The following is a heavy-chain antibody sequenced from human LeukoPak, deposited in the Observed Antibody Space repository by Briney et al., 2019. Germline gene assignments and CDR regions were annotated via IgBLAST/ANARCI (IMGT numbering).Heavy chain of an antibody. CDR1: GFTFSNAW. CDR2: IKSKTDGGTT. D-gene: IGHD3-10*01. J-gene: IGHJ4*02. V-gene: IGHV3-15*01. CDR3: TTSPPSIGTMVRGVIGRFDY. Sequence: PGGSLRLSCAASGFTFSNAWMSWVRQAPGKGLEWVGRIKSKTDGGTTDYAAPVKGRFTISRDDSKNTLYLQMNSLKTEDTAVYYRTTSPPSIGTMVRGVIGRFDYWGQGTLVTVSS.